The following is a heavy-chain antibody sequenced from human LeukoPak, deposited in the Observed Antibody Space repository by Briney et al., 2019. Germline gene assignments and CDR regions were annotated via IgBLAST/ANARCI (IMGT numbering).Heavy chain of an antibody. D-gene: IGHD4-17*01. CDR2: IYYRGST. CDR3: ARYGDHLDY. CDR1: GGSISSYY. J-gene: IGHJ4*02. Sequence: SETLSLTCTVSGGSISSYYWSWIRQPPGKGLEWIGYIYYRGSTNYNPSLKSRVTISVDTSKNQFSLKLSSVTAADTAVYYCARYGDHLDYWGQGTLVTVSS. V-gene: IGHV4-59*08.